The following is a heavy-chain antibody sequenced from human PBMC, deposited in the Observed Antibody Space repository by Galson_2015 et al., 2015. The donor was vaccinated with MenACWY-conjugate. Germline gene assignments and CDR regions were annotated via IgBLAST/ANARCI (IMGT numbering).Heavy chain of an antibody. D-gene: IGHD2-2*01. CDR1: GFTFSSYW. CDR3: AQYCSSTSCYAGKGA. J-gene: IGHJ5*02. CDR2: INSDGSST. V-gene: IGHV3-74*01. Sequence: SLRLSCAASGFTFSSYWMHWVRQAPGKGLVWVSRINSDGSSTSHADSVKGRFTISRDNAKNTLYLQMNSLRAEDTAVYYCAQYCSSTSCYAGKGAWGQGTLVTVSS.